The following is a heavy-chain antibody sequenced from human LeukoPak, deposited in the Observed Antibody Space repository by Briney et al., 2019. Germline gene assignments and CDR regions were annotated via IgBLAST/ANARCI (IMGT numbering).Heavy chain of an antibody. CDR3: ARQVLYYGSRRYYSGYGYFDY. CDR2: IYPGDSGT. Sequence: GESLKISCKGSGYSFTSYWIGWVRQMPGKGLEWMGIIYPGDSGTRYSPSLQSQVTISADKSNSTAYLKWSSLKASDTAMYYCARQVLYYGSRRYYSGYGYFDYWGQGTLVTVSS. J-gene: IGHJ4*02. D-gene: IGHD3-10*01. CDR1: GYSFTSYW. V-gene: IGHV5-51*01.